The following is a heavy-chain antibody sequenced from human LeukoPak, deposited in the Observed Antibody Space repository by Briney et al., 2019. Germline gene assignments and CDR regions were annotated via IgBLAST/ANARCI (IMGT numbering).Heavy chain of an antibody. CDR1: GYSISSGYY. CDR2: IYHSGST. J-gene: IGHJ4*02. D-gene: IGHD3-10*01. V-gene: IGHV4-38-2*02. CDR3: ASFRYYYGSGTVDY. Sequence: SETLSLTCTVSGYSISSGYYWGWIRQPPGKGLEWIGSIYHSGSTYYNPSLKSRVTISVDTSKNQFSLKLSSVTAADTAVYYCASFRYYYGSGTVDYWGQGTLVTVSS.